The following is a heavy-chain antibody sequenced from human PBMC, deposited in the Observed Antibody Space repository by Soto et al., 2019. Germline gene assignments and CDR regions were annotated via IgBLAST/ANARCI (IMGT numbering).Heavy chain of an antibody. V-gene: IGHV6-1*01. CDR2: TYYRSKWYN. J-gene: IGHJ5*02. Sequence: SQTLSLTCAISGDSVSSNSAAWNWIRQSPSRGLEWLGRTYYRSKWYNDYAVSVKSRITINPDTSKNQFSLQLNSVTPEDTAVYYCARDRAPPMIFGVVPYRGWFDPWGQGTLVTVSS. CDR1: GDSVSSNSAA. D-gene: IGHD3-3*01. CDR3: ARDRAPPMIFGVVPYRGWFDP.